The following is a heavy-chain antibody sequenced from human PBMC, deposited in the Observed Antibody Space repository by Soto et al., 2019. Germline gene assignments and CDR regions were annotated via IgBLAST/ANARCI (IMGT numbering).Heavy chain of an antibody. CDR3: AHEYEYSSSIDP. D-gene: IGHD6-6*01. J-gene: IGHJ5*02. V-gene: IGHV2-5*02. Sequence: SAPPLVNPTQTLTLTWTFAGFSLMTSGVCVGWIRQPPGKALEWLALIYWDDDKRYSPSLKSRLTITKDTSKNQVVLTMTNMDPVDTATYYCAHEYEYSSSIDPWGLGTLVTVSS. CDR2: IYWDDDK. CDR1: GFSLMTSGVC.